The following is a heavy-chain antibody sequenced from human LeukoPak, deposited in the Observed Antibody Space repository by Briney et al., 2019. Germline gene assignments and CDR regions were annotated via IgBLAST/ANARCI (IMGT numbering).Heavy chain of an antibody. CDR2: ISGNGGST. D-gene: IGHD3-9*01. Sequence: GGSLRLSCAASGFTFSSYAMTWVRQAPGKGLEWVSGISGNGGSTYYADSVKGRFTISRDNSKNTLYLLMNSLRAEDTAACYCAKDRGRYFDWLYDFWGQGTLVTVSS. V-gene: IGHV3-23*01. CDR3: AKDRGRYFDWLYDF. CDR1: GFTFSSYA. J-gene: IGHJ4*02.